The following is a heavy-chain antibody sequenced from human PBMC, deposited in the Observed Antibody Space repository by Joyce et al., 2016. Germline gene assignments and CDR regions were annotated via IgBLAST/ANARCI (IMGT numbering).Heavy chain of an antibody. CDR1: GYTFTTYA. J-gene: IGHJ5*02. CDR2: INAGNGNT. CDR3: ARDPAYCGGDCP. Sequence: QVQLLQSGTEVKKPGASVTVSCKASGYTFTTYAIHWVRQAPGQRLEWMGWINAGNGNTKYSQKFQGRVTITRDTSASTAYMDLSNLRSEDTAVYYCARDPAYCGGDCPWGQGTLVTVSS. V-gene: IGHV1-3*01. D-gene: IGHD2-21*01.